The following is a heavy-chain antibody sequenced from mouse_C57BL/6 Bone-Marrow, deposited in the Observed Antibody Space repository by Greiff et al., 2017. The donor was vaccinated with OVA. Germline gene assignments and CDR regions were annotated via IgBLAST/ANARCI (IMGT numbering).Heavy chain of an antibody. CDR3: ARTNWDERYYFDY. Sequence: DVKLVESGGGLVKPGGSLKLSCAASGFTFSDYGMHWVRQAPEKGLEWVAYISSGSSTIYYADTVKGRFTISRDNAKNTLFLHMTSLRSEDTAMYYCARTNWDERYYFDYWGQGTTLTVSS. D-gene: IGHD4-1*01. CDR2: ISSGSSTI. V-gene: IGHV5-17*01. J-gene: IGHJ2*01. CDR1: GFTFSDYG.